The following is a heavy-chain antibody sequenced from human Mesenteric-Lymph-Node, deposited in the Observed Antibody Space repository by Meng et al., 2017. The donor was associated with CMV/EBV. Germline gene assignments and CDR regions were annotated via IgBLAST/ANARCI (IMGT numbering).Heavy chain of an antibody. Sequence: SETLSLTCSVSGYSISSGFYWVWIRQPPGKGLEWIGSIYHSGSAYYNPSLKSRVTISVDTSKNQYFLNLTSVTAADTAVYYCAKCGSYGSVYFDYWGQGTLVTVSS. CDR2: IYHSGSA. CDR3: AKCGSYGSVYFDY. CDR1: GYSISSGFY. J-gene: IGHJ4*02. V-gene: IGHV4-38-2*01. D-gene: IGHD1-26*01.